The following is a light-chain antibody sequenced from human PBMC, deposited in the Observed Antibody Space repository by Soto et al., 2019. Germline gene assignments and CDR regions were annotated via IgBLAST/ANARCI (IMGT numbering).Light chain of an antibody. CDR3: CSYAGSSTPYV. CDR1: SSDGGSYNL. CDR2: EVS. J-gene: IGLJ1*01. V-gene: IGLV2-23*02. Sequence: SELSPPAPVFGSPGQSITKSCTGTSSDGGSYNLVSWYQQHPGKAPKVMIYEVSERPSGVSNRFSGSQSGNTASLTISGLQAEDEADYYCCSYAGSSTPYVFGTGTKVTVL.